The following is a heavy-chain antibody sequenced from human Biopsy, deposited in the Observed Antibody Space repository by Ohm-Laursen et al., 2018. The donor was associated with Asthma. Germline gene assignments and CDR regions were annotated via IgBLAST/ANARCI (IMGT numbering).Heavy chain of an antibody. CDR1: GYTFISYA. Sequence: ASVKVSCKASGYTFISYAIHWVRQAPGQRLEWMGWINAGNGNTKYSQKFQGRVTITRDTSASTAYMELSSLRSEDTAVYYCARDPHNSYLAPLRTKFNYYYYGMDVWGQGTTVTVSS. V-gene: IGHV1-3*01. CDR3: ARDPHNSYLAPLRTKFNYYYYGMDV. D-gene: IGHD1-7*01. J-gene: IGHJ6*02. CDR2: INAGNGNT.